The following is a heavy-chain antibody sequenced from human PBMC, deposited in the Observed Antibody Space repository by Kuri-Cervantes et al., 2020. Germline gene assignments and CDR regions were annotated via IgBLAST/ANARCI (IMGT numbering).Heavy chain of an antibody. Sequence: GSLRLSCSVSGDSISGYYWSRIRQPPGKGLEWIGEINHSGSTNYNPSLKSRVTISVDTSKNQFSLKLSSVTAADTAVYYCARIPRVADFDYWGQGTLVTVPS. CDR1: GDSISGYY. CDR3: ARIPRVADFDY. CDR2: INHSGST. D-gene: IGHD6-19*01. V-gene: IGHV4-34*01. J-gene: IGHJ4*02.